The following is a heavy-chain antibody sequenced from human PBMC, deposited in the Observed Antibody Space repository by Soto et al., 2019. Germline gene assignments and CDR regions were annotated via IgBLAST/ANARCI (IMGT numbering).Heavy chain of an antibody. Sequence: QVQLVQSGAEVKKPGASVKVSCKASGYTFTGYYMHWVRQAPGQGLEWMGWINPNSGGTNYAQKFQGRVTMTRDTSISTAYMELSRLRSDDTAVYYCARLPPPGAIARGYYYYGMDVWGQGTTVTVSS. J-gene: IGHJ6*02. CDR3: ARLPPPGAIARGYYYYGMDV. CDR1: GYTFTGYY. CDR2: INPNSGGT. D-gene: IGHD2-21*01. V-gene: IGHV1-2*02.